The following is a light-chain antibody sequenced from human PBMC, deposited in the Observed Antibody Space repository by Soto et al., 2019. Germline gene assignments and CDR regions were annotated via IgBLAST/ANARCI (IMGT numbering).Light chain of an antibody. CDR3: QQYNNWQWT. V-gene: IGKV1-39*01. J-gene: IGKJ1*01. CDR2: AAS. Sequence: DIQITQSPSSVSASVGARVTITCLASQSIMIHLNRYQHKSGKAPKLLIYAASTRATGIPARFSGSGSGTEFTLTISSLQSEDFAVYYCQQYNNWQWTFGQGTKVDI. CDR1: QSIMIH.